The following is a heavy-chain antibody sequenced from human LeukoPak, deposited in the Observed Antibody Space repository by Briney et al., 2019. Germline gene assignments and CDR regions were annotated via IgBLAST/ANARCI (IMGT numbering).Heavy chain of an antibody. J-gene: IGHJ4*02. CDR2: IRYDGSNK. CDR3: ARVFAGYSSGWYMDY. V-gene: IGHV3-30*02. D-gene: IGHD6-19*01. Sequence: GGSLRLSCAASGFTFSSYGMHWVRQAPGKGLEWVAFIRYDGSNKYYADSVKGRFTISRDNSKNTLYLQMNSLRAEDTAVYYCARVFAGYSSGWYMDYWGQGTLVTVSS. CDR1: GFTFSSYG.